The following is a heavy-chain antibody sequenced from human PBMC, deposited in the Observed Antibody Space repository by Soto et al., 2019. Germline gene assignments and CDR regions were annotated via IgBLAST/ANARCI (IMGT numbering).Heavy chain of an antibody. D-gene: IGHD1-26*01. J-gene: IGHJ5*02. V-gene: IGHV4-30-4*01. Sequence: QVQLQESGPGLVRPSQTLSLTCTVSGDSINSVDHYWSWIRQPPGKGLEWMGYIYHSGSTHYNPPLNSRLPISIDTSTNRFSLNLTSVTAADTAVYFCARLRWETENNWFDPWGQGALVTVSS. CDR2: IYHSGST. CDR1: GDSINSVDHY. CDR3: ARLRWETENNWFDP.